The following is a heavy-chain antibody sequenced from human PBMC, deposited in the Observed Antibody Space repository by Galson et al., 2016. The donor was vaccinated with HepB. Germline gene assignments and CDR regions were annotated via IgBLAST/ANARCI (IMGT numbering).Heavy chain of an antibody. CDR2: ISTYNGDT. Sequence: SVKVSCKASSYSFTSFPVGWVRQAPGQGLEWMGWISTYNGDTKYAQKFQGRVTMTADTSTSTVYMELRSLRSDDTAVYYCAGRLAVTGSGLDYWGQGTLVTVSP. V-gene: IGHV1-18*01. CDR3: AGRLAVTGSGLDY. D-gene: IGHD6-19*01. CDR1: SYSFTSFP. J-gene: IGHJ4*02.